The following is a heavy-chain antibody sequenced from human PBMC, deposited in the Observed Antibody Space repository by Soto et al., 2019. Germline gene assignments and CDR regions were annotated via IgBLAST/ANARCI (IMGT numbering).Heavy chain of an antibody. D-gene: IGHD6-13*01. J-gene: IGHJ4*02. V-gene: IGHV4-39*01. CDR3: ARRGSSGWYGY. CDR1: GGSISSSSYY. Sequence: QLQLQESGPGLVKPSETLSLTCTVSGGSISSSSYYWGWIRQPPGKGLEWIGSIYYSASTYYNPSLTSRLTISVDTSKNQFSLKLSSVTAADTAVYYCARRGSSGWYGYWGQGTLVTVSS. CDR2: IYYSAST.